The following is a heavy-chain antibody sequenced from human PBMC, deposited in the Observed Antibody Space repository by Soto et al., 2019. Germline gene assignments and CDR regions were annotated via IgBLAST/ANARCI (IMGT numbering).Heavy chain of an antibody. D-gene: IGHD1-26*01. CDR1: GFSFCTDS. CDR3: TRGSYRHSGRYLPGLFAY. CDR2: ISYTSSTI. J-gene: IGHJ4*02. V-gene: IGHV3-48*01. Sequence: GGSLRLSCAASGFSFCTDSLNWVRQAPGKGLEWVSYISYTSSTIYYADSVKGRFTISRDNDKNSLFLQMNRLKTEDTAVYCYTRGSYRHSGRYLPGLFAYRGQGTTVTVAS.